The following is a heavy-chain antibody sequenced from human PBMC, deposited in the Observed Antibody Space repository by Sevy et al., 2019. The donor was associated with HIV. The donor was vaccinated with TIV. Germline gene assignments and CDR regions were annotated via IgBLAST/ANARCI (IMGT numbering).Heavy chain of an antibody. V-gene: IGHV3-33*01. CDR2: IWFDGSNT. CDR3: ARDLEFYDHGDYGPAFMPDY. Sequence: GGSLRLSCAASGFTFSTYGMHWVRQAPGKGLEWVAVIWFDGSNTYYADSVKGRFTISRDSAKNTLHLQMNSLRVEDTAVYYCARDLEFYDHGDYGPAFMPDYWGQGTLVTVSS. CDR1: GFTFSTYG. J-gene: IGHJ4*02. D-gene: IGHD4-17*01.